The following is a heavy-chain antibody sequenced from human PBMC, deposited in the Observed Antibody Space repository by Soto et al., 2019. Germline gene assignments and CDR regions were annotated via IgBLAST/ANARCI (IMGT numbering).Heavy chain of an antibody. Sequence: EVQLLESGGGLVQPGGSLSLSCAASGFTFSSYAMSWVRQAPGKGLEWVSTIGGSGGSTYYADSVKGRFTISRDNSRNTLYLQMNSLRAEDTAVYYCAKGFADKKYQLLPFDYWGQGTLVTVSS. D-gene: IGHD2-2*01. CDR2: IGGSGGST. V-gene: IGHV3-23*01. J-gene: IGHJ4*02. CDR1: GFTFSSYA. CDR3: AKGFADKKYQLLPFDY.